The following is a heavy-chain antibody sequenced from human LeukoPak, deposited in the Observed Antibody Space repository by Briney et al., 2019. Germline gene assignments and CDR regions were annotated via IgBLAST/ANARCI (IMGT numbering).Heavy chain of an antibody. V-gene: IGHV3-21*05. CDR3: ARVGRGWYYFDY. D-gene: IGHD6-19*01. Sequence: GGSLRLSCAASGFTFSSYSMNWVRQAPGKGLEWVSYISSSSSYIYYADSVKGRFTISRDNAKNSLYLQMNSLRAEDTAVYYCARVGRGWYYFDYWGQGTLVTVSS. J-gene: IGHJ4*02. CDR2: ISSSSSYI. CDR1: GFTFSSYS.